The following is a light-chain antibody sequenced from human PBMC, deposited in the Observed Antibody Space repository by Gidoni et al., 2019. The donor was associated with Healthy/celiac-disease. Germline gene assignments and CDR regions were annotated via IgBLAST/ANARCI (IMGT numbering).Light chain of an antibody. CDR2: AAS. Sequence: DTQMTQSPSSLSASVGDRVTITCRASQSISSYLNWYQQKPGKAPKLLIYAASRLQSGVPSRFSGSGSGTDFTLTISSLQPEDFATYYCQQSYSTRPTFXGXTKVEIK. CDR3: QQSYSTRPT. CDR1: QSISSY. J-gene: IGKJ4*01. V-gene: IGKV1-39*01.